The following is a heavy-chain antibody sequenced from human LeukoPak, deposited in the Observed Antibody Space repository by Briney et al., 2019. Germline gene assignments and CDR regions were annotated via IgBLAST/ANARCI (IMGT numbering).Heavy chain of an antibody. CDR3: TTENWGSDH. CDR2: IKNRADGETT. D-gene: IGHD7-27*01. V-gene: IGHV3-15*07. Sequence: GGSLRLSCAASGFTFNNAWMNWVRQTPEKGLEWVGRIKNRADGETTDYAAPVKGRFTISRDDSINTLLLQMSSLKTEDTAIYYCTTENWGSDHWGQGTLVTVSS. J-gene: IGHJ4*02. CDR1: GFTFNNAW.